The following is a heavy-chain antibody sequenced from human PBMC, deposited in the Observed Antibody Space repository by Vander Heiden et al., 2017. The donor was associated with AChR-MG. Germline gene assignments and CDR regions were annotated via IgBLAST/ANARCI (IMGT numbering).Heavy chain of an antibody. CDR2: ISGSGDNR. CDR3: AKGCGATCYSDFDY. V-gene: IGHV3-23*01. D-gene: IGHD2-15*01. CDR1: GFAFSNYA. J-gene: IGHJ4*02. Sequence: EVQLLESGGDLVQPGGSLRLSCAASGFAFSNYAMAWVRQAPGKGLEWVSTISGSGDNRYYADSVKGRFTISRDKSKDTLFLQMNSLRAEDTALYYCAKGCGATCYSDFDYWGQGALVTVSS.